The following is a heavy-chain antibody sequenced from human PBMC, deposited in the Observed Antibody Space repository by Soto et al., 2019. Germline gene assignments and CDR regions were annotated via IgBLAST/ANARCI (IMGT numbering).Heavy chain of an antibody. J-gene: IGHJ5*02. CDR1: GGSISSGGYS. V-gene: IGHV4-30-2*01. D-gene: IGHD3-22*01. Sequence: QLQLQESGSGLVKPSQTLSLTCAVSGGSISSGGYSWSWIRQPPGKGLEWIGYIYHSGSTYYNPSLKSRVTISVDRSKNQFSLKLSSVTAADTAVYYCARNYYDSSGGWFDPWGQETLVTVSS. CDR2: IYHSGST. CDR3: ARNYYDSSGGWFDP.